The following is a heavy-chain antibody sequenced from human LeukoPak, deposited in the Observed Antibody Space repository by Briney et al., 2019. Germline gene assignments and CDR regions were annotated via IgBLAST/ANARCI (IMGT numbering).Heavy chain of an antibody. Sequence: GGSLRLSCAASGYTFSSYWMHWVRQVPREGPVWISRISTDGTTTTYADSVKGRFTISRDNAKNTLYLQMNSLRAEDTAVYYCARATLTSLVVISSYWGQGTLVTVSS. CDR3: ARATLTSLVVISSY. D-gene: IGHD3-22*01. CDR1: GYTFSSYW. J-gene: IGHJ4*02. V-gene: IGHV3-74*01. CDR2: ISTDGTTT.